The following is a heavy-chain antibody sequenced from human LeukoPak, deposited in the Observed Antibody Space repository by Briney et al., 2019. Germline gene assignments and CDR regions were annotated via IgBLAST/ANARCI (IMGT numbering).Heavy chain of an antibody. V-gene: IGHV3-30*04. D-gene: IGHD4-11*01. Sequence: GGSLRLSCAASGFTFSNYAMHWVRQAPGKGLEWVAVISYDGSKDNFAESVRGRFTISRDNSKNTLYLQMNSLRPEDTAVYYCAKVGTTITTHQYFDLWGRGTLVIVSS. CDR1: GFTFSNYA. CDR3: AKVGTTITTHQYFDL. CDR2: ISYDGSKD. J-gene: IGHJ2*01.